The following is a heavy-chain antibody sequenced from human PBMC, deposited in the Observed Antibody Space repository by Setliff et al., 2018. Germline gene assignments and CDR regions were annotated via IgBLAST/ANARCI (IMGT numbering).Heavy chain of an antibody. CDR3: VRDTTSGWMLTN. V-gene: IGHV3-23*01. J-gene: IGHJ4*02. CDR2: ISSTITST. CDR1: GFTFSSSA. D-gene: IGHD6-25*01. Sequence: PGGSLRLSCAASGFTFSSSAMAWVRQAPGKGLEWVSAISSTITSTYYADSVKGRFTISRDNSKNTLYLQMNSLRAEDTAVYYCVRDTTSGWMLTNWGQGTLVTVSS.